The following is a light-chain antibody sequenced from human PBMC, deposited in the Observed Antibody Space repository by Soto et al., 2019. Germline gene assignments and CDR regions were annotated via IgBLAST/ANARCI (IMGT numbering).Light chain of an antibody. J-gene: IGKJ2*01. CDR3: QHRGKWPRT. V-gene: IGKV3-11*01. CDR1: QSVGSY. CDR2: GTS. Sequence: EIVLTQSPATLSLSPGERATLSCRASQSVGSYLAWYQQKPGQAPRLLIYGTSNRATGIPGRFSGSGSETDFTLTISSLEPEDCGVYYCQHRGKWPRTFGQGNKLEIK.